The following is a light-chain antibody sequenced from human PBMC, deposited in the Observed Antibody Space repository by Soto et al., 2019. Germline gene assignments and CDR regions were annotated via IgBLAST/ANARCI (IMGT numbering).Light chain of an antibody. Sequence: QMTQSPSTLSASVADTVTVTCRASQSVSGWLAWYQQKPGEAPKLLIYDASALALGVPSRFSGSGSGTKFTLTIARLQPDDFAIYYCQQYETFPGTFGPGTKVDIK. CDR3: QQYETFPGT. J-gene: IGKJ1*01. CDR1: QSVSGW. CDR2: DAS. V-gene: IGKV1-5*01.